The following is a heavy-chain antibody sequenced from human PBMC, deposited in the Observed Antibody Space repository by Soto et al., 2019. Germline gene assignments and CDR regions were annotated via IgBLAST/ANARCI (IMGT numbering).Heavy chain of an antibody. CDR1: GYMFTSYD. J-gene: IGHJ4*02. Sequence: ASVKVSCKASGYMFTSYDINWVRQATGQGLEWMGWMNPNRGTTGYAQKFKGRVTITMNPSISTAYMKLSSLRSDDTAVYFCARASQQLVRCDYWGQGTPVTVSS. V-gene: IGHV1-8*01. CDR3: ARASQQLVRCDY. D-gene: IGHD6-13*01. CDR2: MNPNRGTT.